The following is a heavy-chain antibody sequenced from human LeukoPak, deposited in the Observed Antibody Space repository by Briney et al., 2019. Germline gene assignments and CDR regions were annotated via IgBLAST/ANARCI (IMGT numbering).Heavy chain of an antibody. CDR2: IYYSGST. CDR1: GGSISSSSYY. CDR3: ARGDGSGNYLYYFGMDV. V-gene: IGHV4-39*07. Sequence: SETLSLTCTVSGGSISSSSYYWGWIRQPPGKGLEWIGSIYYSGSTYYNPSLKSRVTISVDTSKNQFSLKLSSVTAADTAVYYCARGDGSGNYLYYFGMDVWGQGTTVTVSS. D-gene: IGHD3-10*01. J-gene: IGHJ6*02.